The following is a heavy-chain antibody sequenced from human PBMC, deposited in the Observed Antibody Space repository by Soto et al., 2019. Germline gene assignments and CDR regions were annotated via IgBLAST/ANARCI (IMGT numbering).Heavy chain of an antibody. Sequence: ASVKVSCKASGHTFTRYAMHWVRQAPGQRLEWMGWINAGDGNTKYSQKFQGRVTITRDTSASTAYMELSSLRSEDTAVYYCASDAMTTEFDYWGQGTLVTVSS. CDR3: ASDAMTTEFDY. CDR1: GHTFTRYA. V-gene: IGHV1-3*01. CDR2: INAGDGNT. J-gene: IGHJ4*02. D-gene: IGHD4-4*01.